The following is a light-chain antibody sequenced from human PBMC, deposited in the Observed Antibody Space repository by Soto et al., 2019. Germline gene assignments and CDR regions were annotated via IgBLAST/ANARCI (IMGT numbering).Light chain of an antibody. Sequence: EVVLTQSPATLSLSRGERATLSCRASQNVSRFLAWYQRRPGQAPRLLIYDASNMASDIPARFSGSGSGTDFTLTISSLEPEDSAVYYCQQRSNWPPLTFGGGTKVDIK. J-gene: IGKJ4*01. CDR2: DAS. V-gene: IGKV3-11*01. CDR1: QNVSRF. CDR3: QQRSNWPPLT.